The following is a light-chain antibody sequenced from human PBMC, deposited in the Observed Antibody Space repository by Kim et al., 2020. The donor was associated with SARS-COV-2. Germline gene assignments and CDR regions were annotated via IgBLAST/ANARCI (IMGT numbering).Light chain of an antibody. Sequence: SYELTQPPSVSVAPGKTARITCGGNNIGSKSVHWYQQKPGQAPVLGIHYDRDRPSGIPERFSGSNSGNTATLTISRVEAGDEADYYCQVWDTSSDHRVFGGGTKLTVL. J-gene: IGLJ3*02. V-gene: IGLV3-21*04. CDR2: YDR. CDR1: NIGSKS. CDR3: QVWDTSSDHRV.